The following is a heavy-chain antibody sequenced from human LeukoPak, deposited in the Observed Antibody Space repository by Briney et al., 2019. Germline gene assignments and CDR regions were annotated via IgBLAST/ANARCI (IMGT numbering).Heavy chain of an antibody. CDR3: ARSAGYCSSTSCTRGYWLDP. J-gene: IGHJ5*02. CDR2: IYHSGST. V-gene: IGHV4-59*12. Sequence: SETLSLTCSVSGGSINSDYWNWIRQPPGKGLEWIGYIYHSGSTNYNPSLKSRVTISVDTSKKQFSLKVRSVTAADTAVYYCARSAGYCSSTSCTRGYWLDPWGQGTLVTVSS. D-gene: IGHD2-2*01. CDR1: GGSINSDY.